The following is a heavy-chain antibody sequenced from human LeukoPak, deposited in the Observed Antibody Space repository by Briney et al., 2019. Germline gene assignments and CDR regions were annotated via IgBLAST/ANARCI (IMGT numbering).Heavy chain of an antibody. V-gene: IGHV1-2*02. J-gene: IGHJ4*02. CDR1: GYTFTGYY. D-gene: IGHD3-22*01. Sequence: ASVKVSCKASGYTFTGYYIHWVRQAPGQGFEWMGWINPNTGDTNYAQKFQGRVTMTRDTSISTAYMELTRLRSDDTAVYYCARGYYDSSAYYSADYWGQGTLVTVSS. CDR2: INPNTGDT. CDR3: ARGYYDSSAYYSADY.